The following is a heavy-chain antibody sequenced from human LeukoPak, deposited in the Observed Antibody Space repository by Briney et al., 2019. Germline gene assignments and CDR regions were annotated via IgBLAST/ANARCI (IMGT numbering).Heavy chain of an antibody. J-gene: IGHJ6*03. CDR2: ISAYNGNT. Sequence: GASVKVSCKASGYTFTSYGISWVRQAPGQGLEWMGWISAYNGNTNYAQKLQGRVTMTTDTSTSTAYMELRSLRSDDTAVYYCARGHYSGSWSRNYYYMDVWGKGTTVTASS. D-gene: IGHD6-13*01. V-gene: IGHV1-18*01. CDR3: ARGHYSGSWSRNYYYMDV. CDR1: GYTFTSYG.